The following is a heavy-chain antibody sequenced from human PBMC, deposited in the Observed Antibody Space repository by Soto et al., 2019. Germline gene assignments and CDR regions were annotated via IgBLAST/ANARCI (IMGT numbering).Heavy chain of an antibody. CDR2: VYYSGST. J-gene: IGHJ4*02. D-gene: IGHD3-9*01. Sequence: QLPLQESGPGLVKPSETLSLTCTVSGGSVSSSSYYWGWVRQPPGKGLEWIGSVYYSGSTYYNPSLDSRVTTSVDKSKNLFSLKLMSLSAADTAVYYCGRQEGLATISYYFDDWGQGALVTVSS. CDR1: GGSVSSSSYY. CDR3: GRQEGLATISYYFDD. V-gene: IGHV4-39*01.